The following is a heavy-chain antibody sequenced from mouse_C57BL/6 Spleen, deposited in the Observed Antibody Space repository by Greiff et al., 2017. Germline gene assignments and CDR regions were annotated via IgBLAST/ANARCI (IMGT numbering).Heavy chain of an antibody. V-gene: IGHV1-62-2*01. J-gene: IGHJ1*03. CDR3: ARHEDDDRNTGYCDV. CDR1: GYTFTEYT. CDR2: FYPGGGSI. D-gene: IGHD5-2*01. Sequence: VQLLQSGAELVKPGASVKLSCKASGYTFTEYTIHWVKQRSGQGLEWIGWFYPGGGSIQYNEKLKDKATLTAINSSITVYMEISRLTAENVAFDFCARHEDDDRNTGYCDVWGTGTTVTVSS.